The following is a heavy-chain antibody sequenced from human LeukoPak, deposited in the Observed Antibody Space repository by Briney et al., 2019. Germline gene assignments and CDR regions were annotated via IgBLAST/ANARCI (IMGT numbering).Heavy chain of an antibody. V-gene: IGHV1-8*03. Sequence: CASVNVSCKASGYTFSSYDINWVRQATGKGLEWMGWMNPNSGNTGYAQKFEGRVTFTRNTSNNTAYMELNSLISDDTAVFYCARGDGRQQEQWLVSGYWGEGTLVTVSS. D-gene: IGHD6-19*01. J-gene: IGHJ4*02. CDR1: GYTFSSYD. CDR3: ARGDGRQQEQWLVSGY. CDR2: MNPNSGNT.